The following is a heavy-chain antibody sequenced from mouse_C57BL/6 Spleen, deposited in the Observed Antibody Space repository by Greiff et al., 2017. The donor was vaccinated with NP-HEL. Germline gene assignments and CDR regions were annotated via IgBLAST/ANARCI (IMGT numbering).Heavy chain of an antibody. CDR2: IDPANGNT. Sequence: EVKLVESVAELVRPGASVKLSCTASGFNIKNTYMHWVKQRPEQGLEWIGRIDPANGNTKYAPKFQGKATITADTSSNTAYLQLSSLTSEDTAIYYCARSTYFDYGSSYDYWGQGTTLTVSS. CDR3: ARSTYFDYGSSYDY. V-gene: IGHV14-3*01. D-gene: IGHD1-1*01. J-gene: IGHJ2*01. CDR1: GFNIKNTY.